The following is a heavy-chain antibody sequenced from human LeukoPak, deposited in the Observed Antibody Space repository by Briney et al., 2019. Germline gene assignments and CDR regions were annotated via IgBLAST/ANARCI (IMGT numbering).Heavy chain of an antibody. CDR2: ISYDGSNK. CDR3: ARDYTPYYYDPDAFDI. V-gene: IGHV3-30*04. D-gene: IGHD3-22*01. CDR1: GFTFSSYA. Sequence: PGGSLRLSCAASGFTFSSYAMHWVRQAPGKGLEWVAVISYDGSNKYYADSVKGRFTISRDNSKNTLYLQMNSLRAEDTAVYYCARDYTPYYYDPDAFDIWGQGTMVTVFS. J-gene: IGHJ3*02.